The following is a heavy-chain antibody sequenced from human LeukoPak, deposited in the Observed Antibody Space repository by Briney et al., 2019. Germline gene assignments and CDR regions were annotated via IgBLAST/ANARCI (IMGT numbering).Heavy chain of an antibody. D-gene: IGHD2-2*01. CDR2: INHSGST. CDR1: GGSFSGYY. Sequence: PSETLSLTCAVYGGSFSGYYWSWIRQPPGKGLEWIGEINHSGSTNYNPSLKSRVTISVDTSKNQFSLKLSSVTAADTAVYYCARGVLSVVPAANRAFGYWGQGTLVTVSS. J-gene: IGHJ4*02. V-gene: IGHV4-34*01. CDR3: ARGVLSVVPAANRAFGY.